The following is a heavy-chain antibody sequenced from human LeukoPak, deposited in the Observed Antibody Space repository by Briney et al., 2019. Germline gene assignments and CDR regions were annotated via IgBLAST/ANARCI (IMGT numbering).Heavy chain of an antibody. CDR2: IYYSGST. D-gene: IGHD2-21*01. J-gene: IGHJ3*02. Sequence: PSETLSLTCTVSGGSFSTYYWSWFRQPPGKGLEWIAYIYYSGSTNYNPSLKSRVTISVDTSKNQSSLKLNSVTAADTAVYYCARRLAASDAFDIWGQGTMVTVSS. V-gene: IGHV4-59*08. CDR1: GGSFSTYY. CDR3: ARRLAASDAFDI.